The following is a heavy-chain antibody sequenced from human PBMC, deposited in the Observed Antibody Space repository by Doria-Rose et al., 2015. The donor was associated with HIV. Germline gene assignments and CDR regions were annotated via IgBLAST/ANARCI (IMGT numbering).Heavy chain of an antibody. Sequence: QVQLQESGAGLLKPSETLSLTCAVYGGSFSGYYWSWFRQPPGKGLQWIGEINHGGNSNYNPPPNKRVTVSVDTSKNQYSLKQRSVAAADTAVYYCSRRPPYSSSWKYWVQGTLVSVSS. J-gene: IGHJ4*02. CDR3: SRRPPYSSSWKY. CDR1: GGSFSGYY. D-gene: IGHD6-13*01. V-gene: IGHV4-34*01. CDR2: INHGGNS.